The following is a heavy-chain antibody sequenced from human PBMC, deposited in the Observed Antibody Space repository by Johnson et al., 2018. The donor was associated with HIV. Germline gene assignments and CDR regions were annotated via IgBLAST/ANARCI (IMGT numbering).Heavy chain of an antibody. D-gene: IGHD6-6*01. CDR2: IWYDGSNK. CDR3: ATHVEYSSSPPYAFDI. J-gene: IGHJ3*02. V-gene: IGHV3-30*19. Sequence: VQLVESGGGVVQPGRSLRLSCAASGFTFSSYGMHWVRQAPGKGLEWVAVIWYDGSNKYYADSVKGRFTISRDNSKNTLYLQMGSLRAEDMAVYYCATHVEYSSSPPYAFDIWGQGTMVTVSS. CDR1: GFTFSSYG.